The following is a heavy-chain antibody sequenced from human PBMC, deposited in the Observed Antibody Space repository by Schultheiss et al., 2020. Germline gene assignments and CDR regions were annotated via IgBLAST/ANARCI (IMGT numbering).Heavy chain of an antibody. V-gene: IGHV3-30*18. CDR3: AKAGTGKYCTSTSCPYYYYYAMDV. J-gene: IGHJ6*02. D-gene: IGHD2-2*01. CDR2: ISYDGSNK. Sequence: GGSLRLSCAASGFTFSRNSMNWVRQAPGKGLEWVAVISYDGSNKYYADSVKGRFTISRDNSKNTLYLQLNSLRADDTAEYYCAKAGTGKYCTSTSCPYYYYYAMDVWGQGTTVTVSS. CDR1: GFTFSRNS.